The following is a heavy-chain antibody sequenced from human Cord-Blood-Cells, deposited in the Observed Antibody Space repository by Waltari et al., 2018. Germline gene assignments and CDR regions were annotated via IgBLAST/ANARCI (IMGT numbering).Heavy chain of an antibody. CDR2: INHSGST. Sequence: QVQLQQWGAGLLKPSETMSLTCAVYGGSFSGYYWSWIRQPPGKGLEWIGEINHSGSTNYNPSLKGRVTISVDTSKNQFSLKLSSVTAADTAVYYCARRLAASDYWGQGTLVTVSS. CDR3: ARRLAASDY. V-gene: IGHV4-34*01. J-gene: IGHJ4*02. D-gene: IGHD2-15*01. CDR1: GGSFSGYY.